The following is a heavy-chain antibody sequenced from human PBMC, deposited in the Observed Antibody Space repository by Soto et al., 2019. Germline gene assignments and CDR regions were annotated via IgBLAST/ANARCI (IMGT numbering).Heavy chain of an antibody. CDR2: INGDGSTT. J-gene: IGHJ4*02. D-gene: IGHD6-19*01. Sequence: EVQLVESGGGLVQPGGSLRLSCVASGFTFNDYWMHWVRQAPGKGLVWVARINGDGSTTTYADSVQGRFTISRANARNTLYLHLSSLRPKDTALYYCARGYSSGPDSWGQGTLVTVSS. CDR3: ARGYSSGPDS. V-gene: IGHV3-74*01. CDR1: GFTFNDYW.